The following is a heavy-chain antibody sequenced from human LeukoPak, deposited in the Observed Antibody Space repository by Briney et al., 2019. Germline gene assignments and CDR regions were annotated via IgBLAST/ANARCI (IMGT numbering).Heavy chain of an antibody. CDR1: GYTFTNYG. CDR2: ISGYSGNT. V-gene: IGHV1-18*01. J-gene: IGHJ4*02. D-gene: IGHD3-3*01. CDR3: ARDQITIRSARAFDY. Sequence: ASVKVSCKASGYTFTNYGISWVRQAPGQGLEWVGWISGYSGNTNYAQKLQGRVTMTTDTSTNTAYMELGSLRFDDTAVYFCARDQITIRSARAFDYWGQGTLVTVSS.